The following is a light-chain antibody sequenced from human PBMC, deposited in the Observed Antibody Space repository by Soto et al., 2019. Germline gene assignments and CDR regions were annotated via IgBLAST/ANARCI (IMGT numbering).Light chain of an antibody. CDR3: AAWDDSLNGRV. V-gene: IGLV1-44*01. CDR1: KSNIGSNT. J-gene: IGLJ3*02. Sequence: QSVLTQPPSASGTPGQRVTISCSGSKSNIGSNTVSWYQQLPGTAPKVLIYSSNQRPSGVPDRFSASKSGTSASLAISGLQSEDEADYYCAAWDDSLNGRVFGGGTKLTVL. CDR2: SSN.